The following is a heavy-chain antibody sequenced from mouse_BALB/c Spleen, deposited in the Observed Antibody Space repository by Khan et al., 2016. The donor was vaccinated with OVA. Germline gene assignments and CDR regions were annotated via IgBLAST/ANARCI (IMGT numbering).Heavy chain of an antibody. J-gene: IGHJ4*01. CDR2: IWTDGST. CDR1: GFSLTNYC. Sequence: QVQLKESGPGLVAPSQSLSITCTISGFSLTNYCVHWVRQPPGKGLEWLVVIWTDGSTTYYSALISRLTVITDNSNSHVFFQMNSHQTDDTAMYFCARQPYYHYNIMDYWGEGTTVTVSS. CDR3: ARQPYYHYNIMDY. V-gene: IGHV2-6-1*01. D-gene: IGHD2-10*01.